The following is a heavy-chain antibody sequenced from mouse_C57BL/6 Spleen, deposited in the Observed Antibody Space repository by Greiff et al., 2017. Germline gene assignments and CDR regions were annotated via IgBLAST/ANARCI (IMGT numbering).Heavy chain of an antibody. V-gene: IGHV1-81*01. CDR2: IYPRSGNT. CDR1: GYTFTSSG. CDR3: ARHGSSLYYAMDY. J-gene: IGHJ4*01. Sequence: QVQLKQPGAELARPGASVKLSCKASGYTFTSSGISWVKQRTGQGLEWIGEIYPRSGNTYYNEKFKGKATLTADKSSSTAYMVLRSLTSEDSAVYFCARHGSSLYYAMDYWGQGTSVTVSS. D-gene: IGHD1-1*01.